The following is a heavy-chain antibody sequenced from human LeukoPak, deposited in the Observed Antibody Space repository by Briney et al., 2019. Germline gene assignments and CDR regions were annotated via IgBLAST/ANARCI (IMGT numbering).Heavy chain of an antibody. CDR2: VYYRGRS. CDR3: ARGQPQRYSSGWYVNWFDP. V-gene: IGHV4-59*01. CDR1: GGSMSSYS. Sequence: ASETLSLTCTVSGGSMSSYSWSWIRQPPGKGLEWIGYVYYRGRSNYNPSLKSRVTISLYTSKNQFSLKVNSVAAADTAVYYCARGQPQRYSSGWYVNWFDPWGQGTLVTVSS. D-gene: IGHD6-19*01. J-gene: IGHJ5*02.